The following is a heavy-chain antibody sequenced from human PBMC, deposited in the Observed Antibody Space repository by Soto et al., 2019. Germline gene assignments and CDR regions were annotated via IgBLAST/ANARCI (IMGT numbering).Heavy chain of an antibody. CDR1: GFTFSSFA. Sequence: EVQLLESGGGLVQPGGSLRLSCAASGFTFSSFAMNWVRQAPGKWLEWVSAISGSGGSAWYADSVKGRFTISRDNSKNTLYLQMNSLRADDTAVYFCAKDRLSGRSNAYDLGDDWGQGTLVTVSS. V-gene: IGHV3-23*01. CDR3: AKDRLSGRSNAYDLGDD. CDR2: ISGSGGSA. J-gene: IGHJ4*02. D-gene: IGHD3-3*01.